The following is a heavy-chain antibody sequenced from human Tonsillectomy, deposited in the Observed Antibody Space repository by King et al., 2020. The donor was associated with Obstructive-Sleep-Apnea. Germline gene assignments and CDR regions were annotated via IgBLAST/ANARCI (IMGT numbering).Heavy chain of an antibody. CDR2: ISYDGNNK. V-gene: IGHV3-30*09. J-gene: IGHJ4*02. D-gene: IGHD3-3*01. CDR1: GFTFNSYA. Sequence: QVQLVESGGGVVQPGRSLRLSCTASGFTFNSYAMHWVRQAPGKGLEWMTVISYDGNNKYYADSGKGRFAISRDNSKNTLYLQMKSLRGEDTAVYYCARDPDFWSGYDTPLAIDYWGQGTLVTVSS. CDR3: ARDPDFWSGYDTPLAIDY.